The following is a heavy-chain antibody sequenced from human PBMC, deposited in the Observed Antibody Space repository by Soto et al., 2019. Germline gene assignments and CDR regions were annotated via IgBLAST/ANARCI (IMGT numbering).Heavy chain of an antibody. D-gene: IGHD3-16*01. CDR2: ISYDGSNK. CDR1: GFTFSSYA. V-gene: IGHV3-30-3*01. Sequence: QVQLVESGGGVVQPGRSLRLSCAASGFTFSSYAMHWVRQAPGKGLEWVAVISYDGSNKYYADSVKGRFTISRDNSKNTLYLQMNSLRGEDTAVYYCARAYEGDYFDYWGQGTLVTGSS. CDR3: ARAYEGDYFDY. J-gene: IGHJ4*02.